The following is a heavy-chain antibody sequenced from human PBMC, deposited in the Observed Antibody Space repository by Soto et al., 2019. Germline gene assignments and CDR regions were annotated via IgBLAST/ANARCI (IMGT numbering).Heavy chain of an antibody. D-gene: IGHD3-3*01. V-gene: IGHV3-23*01. J-gene: IGHJ5*02. CDR1: GFTFSSYA. CDR2: ISGSGGTT. CDR3: AKVNDFWSESNWFDP. Sequence: EVQLLESGGGLVQPGGSLRLSCAASGFTFSSYAMSWVRQAPGKGLEWVSVISGSGGTTYYADSVKGRFTISRDNSKNTLYLQINSLRAEDTVVYFCAKVNDFWSESNWFDPWGQGTLVTVSS.